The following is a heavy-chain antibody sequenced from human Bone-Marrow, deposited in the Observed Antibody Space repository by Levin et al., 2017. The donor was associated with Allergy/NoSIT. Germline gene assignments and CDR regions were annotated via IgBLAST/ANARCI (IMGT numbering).Heavy chain of an antibody. V-gene: IGHV5-51*01. CDR3: ARGSGSNPGLSDPFEF. D-gene: IGHD1-26*01. CDR1: GYNFAYFW. Sequence: GESLKISCEGSGYNFAYFWIGWVRQVPGKGLEWMGIIYPSNSDTEYGSSFQGQVAISADNSISTAYLQWSSLKASDTAMYFCARGSGSNPGLSDPFEFWGQGTTVTVSS. CDR2: IYPSNSDT. J-gene: IGHJ3*01.